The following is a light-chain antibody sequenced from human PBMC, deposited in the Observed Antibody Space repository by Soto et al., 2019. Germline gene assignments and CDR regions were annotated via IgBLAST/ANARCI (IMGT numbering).Light chain of an antibody. J-gene: IGLJ7*01. CDR1: GSNIGSHT. CDR2: SND. V-gene: IGLV1-44*01. Sequence: QSALTQPPSASGTPGQRVTISCSGSGSNIGSHTVSWYQQLPGTALNLLIYSNDQRPSGVPDRFSGSKSGTSASLAISGLQSEDEADYYCAAWDDSLSGAVFGGGTQLTVL. CDR3: AAWDDSLSGAV.